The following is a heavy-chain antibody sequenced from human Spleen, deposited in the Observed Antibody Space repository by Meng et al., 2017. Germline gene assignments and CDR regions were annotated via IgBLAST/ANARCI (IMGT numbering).Heavy chain of an antibody. V-gene: IGHV1-69*04. D-gene: IGHD6-25*01. CDR1: GGTLSSYP. CDR2: IVPILDRP. J-gene: IGHJ4*02. Sequence: QAQLVQSGGEVKKPGSSVKVSCKASGGTLSSYPIAWVRQAPGQGLEWMGRIVPILDRPNYAENFQDRVTITADKSTNTAYMELSSLRSDDTAIYYCARDRGHYLESWGQGTLVTVSS. CDR3: ARDRGHYLES.